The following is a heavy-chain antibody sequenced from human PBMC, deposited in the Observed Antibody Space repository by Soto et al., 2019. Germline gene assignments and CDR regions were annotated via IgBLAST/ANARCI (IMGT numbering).Heavy chain of an antibody. D-gene: IGHD6-6*01. CDR1: GYKFGSAW. CDR2: IKPGTSDI. CDR3: ARRQYLSSSDLDS. J-gene: IGHJ4*02. V-gene: IGHV5-51*01. Sequence: GESLKISCKGVGYKFGSAWIGWVRQMPGKGLEWMGIIKPGTSDIRYSPSCRGHVTISADEAVSTAYLQWSSLKASDTAMYYCARRQYLSSSDLDSWGPGTLVTVSS.